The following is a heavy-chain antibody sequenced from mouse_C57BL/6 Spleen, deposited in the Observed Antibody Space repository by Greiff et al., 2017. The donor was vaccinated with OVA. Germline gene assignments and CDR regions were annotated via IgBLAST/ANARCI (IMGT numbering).Heavy chain of an antibody. J-gene: IGHJ2*01. Sequence: VQLQQSGPELVKPGASVKISCKASGYAFSSSWMNWVKQRPGKGLEWIGRIYPGDGDTNYNGKFKGKATLTADKSSSTAYMQLSSLTSEDSAVYFCARWDYYGSRGDYWGQGTTLTVSS. CDR2: IYPGDGDT. CDR3: ARWDYYGSRGDY. D-gene: IGHD1-1*01. CDR1: GYAFSSSW. V-gene: IGHV1-82*01.